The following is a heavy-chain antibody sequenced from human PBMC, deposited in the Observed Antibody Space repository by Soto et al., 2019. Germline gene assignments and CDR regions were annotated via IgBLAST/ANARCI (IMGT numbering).Heavy chain of an antibody. V-gene: IGHV1-69*02. CDR1: GGTFSSYT. J-gene: IGHJ6*02. CDR2: IIPILGIA. Sequence: QVQLVQSGAEVKKPGSSVKVSCKASGGTFSSYTISWVRQAPGQGLEWMGRIIPILGIANYAQKFQGRVTITADKSTSTAYMELSSLRSEDTAVYYCASSPLPQTIDSSVLLQYYGMDVWGQGTTVTVSS. D-gene: IGHD3-22*01. CDR3: ASSPLPQTIDSSVLLQYYGMDV.